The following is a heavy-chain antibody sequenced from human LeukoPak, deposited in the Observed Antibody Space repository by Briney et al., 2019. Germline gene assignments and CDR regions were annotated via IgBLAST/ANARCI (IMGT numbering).Heavy chain of an antibody. CDR3: AKEDCSSTSCYTGENGFDY. D-gene: IGHD2-2*02. Sequence: GGSLRLSCAASGFTFSSYAMSWVRQAPGKGLEWVSAISGSGGSTYYADSVKGQFTISRDNSKNTLYLQMNSLRAEDTAVYYCAKEDCSSTSCYTGENGFDYWGQGTLVTVSS. CDR2: ISGSGGST. V-gene: IGHV3-23*01. CDR1: GFTFSSYA. J-gene: IGHJ4*02.